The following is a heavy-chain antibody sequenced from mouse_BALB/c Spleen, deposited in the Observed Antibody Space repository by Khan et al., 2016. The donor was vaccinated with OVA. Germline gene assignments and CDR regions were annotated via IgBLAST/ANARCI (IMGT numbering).Heavy chain of an antibody. J-gene: IGHJ3*01. CDR2: ISSGGDYT. Sequence: EVKLEESGGDLVKPGGSLKLSCAASGFIFSSYSMSWVRQTPDKRLEWVATISSGGDYTYYPDSVKGRFTISRDDAKNTLYLQMSSLKSVDTAMYYCASHLTGSFAYWGQGTLVTVSA. D-gene: IGHD4-1*01. CDR3: ASHLTGSFAY. V-gene: IGHV5-6*02. CDR1: GFIFSSYS.